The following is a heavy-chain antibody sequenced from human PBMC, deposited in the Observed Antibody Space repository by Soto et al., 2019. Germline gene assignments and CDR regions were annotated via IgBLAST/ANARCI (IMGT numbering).Heavy chain of an antibody. Sequence: SETLSLTCSVYGGSFIDYYWTWIRQPPGKGLEWIGEINHSGSTNYNASLKSRLTISVDTSNNQFALKLSSVTAADTAVYYCARGLGGWNNWFDPWGQGTLVTVSS. V-gene: IGHV4-34*01. CDR1: GGSFIDYY. CDR3: ARGLGGWNNWFDP. J-gene: IGHJ5*02. D-gene: IGHD1-26*01. CDR2: INHSGST.